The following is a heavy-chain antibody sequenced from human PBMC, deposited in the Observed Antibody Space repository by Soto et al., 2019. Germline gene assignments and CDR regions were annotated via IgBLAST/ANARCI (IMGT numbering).Heavy chain of an antibody. CDR2: INHSGST. CDR3: ARDKSIAARGRYFDY. V-gene: IGHV4-34*01. J-gene: IGHJ4*02. Sequence: TSETLSLTCAVYGGSFSGYYWSWIRQPPGKGLEWIGEINHSGSTNYNPSLKSRVTISVDTSKNQFSLKLSSVTAADTAVYYCARDKSIAARGRYFDYWGQGTLVTVSS. D-gene: IGHD6-6*01. CDR1: GGSFSGYY.